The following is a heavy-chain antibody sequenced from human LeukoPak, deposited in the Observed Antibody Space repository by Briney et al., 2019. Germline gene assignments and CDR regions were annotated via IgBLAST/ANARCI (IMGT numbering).Heavy chain of an antibody. CDR1: GFTFSSYA. J-gene: IGHJ5*02. CDR2: ISYDGSDK. CDR3: ARDPVVAAGNNWFDP. V-gene: IGHV3-30-3*01. Sequence: PGRSLRLSCAASGFTFSSYAVHWVRQAPGEGLEWVAFISYDGSDKHYADSVKGRFTISRDNSRNTMFLQMNSLRVEDTAVYYCARDPVVAAGNNWFDPWGQGTLVTVSS. D-gene: IGHD2-2*01.